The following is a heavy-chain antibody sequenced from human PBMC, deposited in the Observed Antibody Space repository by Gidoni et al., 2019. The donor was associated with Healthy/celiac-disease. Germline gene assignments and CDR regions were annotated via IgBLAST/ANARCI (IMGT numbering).Heavy chain of an antibody. CDR1: GGPISSGGYY. CDR2: IYYSGST. V-gene: IGHV4-31*03. CDR3: ARSTVTTVLRYFDL. Sequence: QVQLQESGPGLVKPSQTLSLTCTVSGGPISSGGYYWSWIRQHPGKGLEWIGYIYYSGSTYYNPSLKSRVTISVDTSKNQFSLKLSSVTAADTAVYYCARSTVTTVLRYFDLWGRGTLVTVSS. J-gene: IGHJ2*01. D-gene: IGHD4-17*01.